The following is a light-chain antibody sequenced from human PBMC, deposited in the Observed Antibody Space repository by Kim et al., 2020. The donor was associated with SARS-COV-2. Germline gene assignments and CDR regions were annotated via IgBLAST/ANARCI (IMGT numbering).Light chain of an antibody. Sequence: SYELTQPPSVSVSPGQTASITCSGDKLGNKYTCWYQQKPGQSPVLVIYQDSKRPSGIPDRFSGSNSGNTATLTISGTQAMDEADYYCQAWDRTTVVFGGG. CDR3: QAWDRTTVV. V-gene: IGLV3-1*01. J-gene: IGLJ3*02. CDR1: KLGNKY. CDR2: QDS.